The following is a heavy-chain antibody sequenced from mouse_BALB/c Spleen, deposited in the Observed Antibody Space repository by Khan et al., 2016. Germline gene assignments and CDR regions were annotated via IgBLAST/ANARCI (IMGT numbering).Heavy chain of an antibody. CDR3: AKGATVVADY. CDR2: IDPANGNT. J-gene: IGHJ2*01. V-gene: IGHV14-3*02. CDR1: GFNIKDTY. D-gene: IGHD1-1*01. Sequence: VQLQQSGAELVKPGASVKLSCTASGFNIKDTYMHWVKQRPEQGLEWIGRIDPANGNTKYDPKFQGKATITADTSSNTAYLQLSSLTSEDTAVYYCAKGATVVADYWGQGTTLTVSS.